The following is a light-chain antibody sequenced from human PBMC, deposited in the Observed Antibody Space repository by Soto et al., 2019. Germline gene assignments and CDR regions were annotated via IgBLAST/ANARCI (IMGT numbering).Light chain of an antibody. CDR2: GAS. Sequence: EIVMTQSPATLSVSPGERATLSCRASQSVSSNLAWYQQQPGQAPRLLIYGASTRATGFPARFSGSGSGTEFTLTINSLQSEDFAVYYCQQYNNWPLTFGGGTKVEIK. V-gene: IGKV3-15*01. J-gene: IGKJ4*01. CDR3: QQYNNWPLT. CDR1: QSVSSN.